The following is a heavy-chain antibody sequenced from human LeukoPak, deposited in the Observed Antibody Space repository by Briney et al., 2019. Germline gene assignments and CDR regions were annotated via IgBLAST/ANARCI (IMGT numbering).Heavy chain of an antibody. V-gene: IGHV4-39*01. CDR2: INDSGST. J-gene: IGHJ5*02. Sequence: SETLSLTCTVPGGSISSSTYCTGSIRQPPGKGLEWIGSINDSGSTYYNPSLKSRVTISLDPSKNQFSMKVSSVTAGATTVYYCYEHVTSGRFDPRGQGTLVTVSS. CDR1: GGSISSSTYC. D-gene: IGHD1-26*01. CDR3: YEHVTSGRFDP.